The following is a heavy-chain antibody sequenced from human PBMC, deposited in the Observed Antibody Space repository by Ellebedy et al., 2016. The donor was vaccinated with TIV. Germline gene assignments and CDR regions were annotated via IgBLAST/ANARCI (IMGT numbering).Heavy chain of an antibody. CDR1: GYTLTELS. Sequence: ASVKVSCXVSGYTLTELSMHWVRQAPGKGLEWMGGFDPEDGETIYAQKFQGRVTMTEDTSTDTAYMELSSLRSEDTAVYYCATPSYDYIWGSYRPNIFDYWGQGTLVTVSS. V-gene: IGHV1-24*01. J-gene: IGHJ4*02. CDR2: FDPEDGET. CDR3: ATPSYDYIWGSYRPNIFDY. D-gene: IGHD3-16*02.